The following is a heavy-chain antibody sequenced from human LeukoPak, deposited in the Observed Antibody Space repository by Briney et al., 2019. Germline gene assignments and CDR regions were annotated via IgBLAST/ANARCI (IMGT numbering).Heavy chain of an antibody. CDR1: GGSISSYY. Sequence: SETLSLTCTVSGGSISSYYWSWIRQPPGKGLEWIGSIYYSGSANYNPSLKSRVTISVDTSKNQFSLKLSSVTAADTAVYYCGGRSGYYPSIDYWGQGTLVTVSS. J-gene: IGHJ4*02. D-gene: IGHD3-22*01. V-gene: IGHV4-59*01. CDR3: GGRSGYYPSIDY. CDR2: IYYSGSA.